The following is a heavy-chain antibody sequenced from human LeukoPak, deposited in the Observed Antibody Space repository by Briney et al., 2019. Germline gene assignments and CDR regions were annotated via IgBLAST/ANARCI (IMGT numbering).Heavy chain of an antibody. V-gene: IGHV3-74*01. J-gene: IGHJ4*02. D-gene: IGHD3-16*01. CDR3: ARVSTSIELGGYFDD. CDR1: GFTFSSYW. Sequence: PGGSLRLSCAASGFTFSSYWMDWVRQAPGKGLGWVSRINSDGSSTTYADSVKDRFTISRDNAKNPLYLQMNRLRAEDTAVYYCARVSTSIELGGYFDDGGQARLVTLS. CDR2: INSDGSST.